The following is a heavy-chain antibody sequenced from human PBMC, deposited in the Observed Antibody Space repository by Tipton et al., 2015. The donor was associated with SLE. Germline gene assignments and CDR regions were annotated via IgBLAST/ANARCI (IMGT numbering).Heavy chain of an antibody. J-gene: IGHJ6*03. CDR3: ARGPGYCTNGVCYTGANYMDV. V-gene: IGHV3-30*04. Sequence: SLRLPCAASGFTFSSYAMHWVRQAPGKGLEWVAVISYDGSNKYYADSVKGRFTISRDNSKNTLYLQMNSLRAEDTAVYYCARGPGYCTNGVCYTGANYMDVWGKGTTVTVSS. CDR1: GFTFSSYA. CDR2: ISYDGSNK. D-gene: IGHD2-8*01.